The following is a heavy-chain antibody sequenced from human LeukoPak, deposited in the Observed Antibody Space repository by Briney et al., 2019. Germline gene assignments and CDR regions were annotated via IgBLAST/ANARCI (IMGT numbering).Heavy chain of an antibody. CDR3: AKRVYSSSWLFDY. D-gene: IGHD6-13*01. Sequence: GGTLRLSGAASGFTFSSYGMSWVRQAPGKGLEWVSAISGSGGSTYYADSVKGRFTISRDNSKNTLYLQMNSLRAEDTAIYYCAKRVYSSSWLFDYWGQGTLVTVSS. CDR2: ISGSGGST. CDR1: GFTFSSYG. J-gene: IGHJ4*02. V-gene: IGHV3-23*01.